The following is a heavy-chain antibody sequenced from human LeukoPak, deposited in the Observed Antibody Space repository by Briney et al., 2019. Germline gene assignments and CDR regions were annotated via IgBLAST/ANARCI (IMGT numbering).Heavy chain of an antibody. CDR3: SKDIWLDYSNYAPPSFFDY. CDR2: LSWNGGSR. J-gene: IGHJ4*02. V-gene: IGHV3-9*01. CDR1: VFTFDNYA. D-gene: IGHD4-11*01. Sequence: PGRSLRLSCAASVFTFDNYAMHWVRQAPGKGLEGVSVLSWNGGSRDYADSARGRFAIPRDNVKNFLYLHMNSLTNGDTAWYFCSKDIWLDYSNYAPPSFFDYWGQGPLVSVFS.